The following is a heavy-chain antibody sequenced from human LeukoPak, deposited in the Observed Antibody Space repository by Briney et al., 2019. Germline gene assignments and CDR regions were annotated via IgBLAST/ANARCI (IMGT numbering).Heavy chain of an antibody. CDR1: GGSISSYY. CDR3: ARGWELPYYFDY. CDR2: IYYSGST. D-gene: IGHD1-26*01. Sequence: SETLSLTCTVSGGSISSYYWSWIRQPPGKGLEWIGYIYYSGSTNYNPSLKSRVTISVDTSKNQFSLKLSSVTAADTAVYYCARGWELPYYFDYWGQGTLVTASS. V-gene: IGHV4-59*01. J-gene: IGHJ4*02.